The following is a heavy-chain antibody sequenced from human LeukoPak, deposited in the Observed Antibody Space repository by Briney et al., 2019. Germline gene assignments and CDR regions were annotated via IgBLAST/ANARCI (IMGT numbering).Heavy chain of an antibody. CDR2: IYPGDYET. D-gene: IGHD2-21*02. CDR3: AIPPGYCGNDCSFDH. CDR1: GYSFSNYW. J-gene: IGHJ4*02. V-gene: IGHV5-51*01. Sequence: AESLKISCEGSGYSFSNYWIGWVRQMPPKGLECMGIIYPGDYETRYSPSFQGLVTISVDKSISTAYLQWSSLKASDTAMYYCAIPPGYCGNDCSFDHWGQGTLVTVSS.